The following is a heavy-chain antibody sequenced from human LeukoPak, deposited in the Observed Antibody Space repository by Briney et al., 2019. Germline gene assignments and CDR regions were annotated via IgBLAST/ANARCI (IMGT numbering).Heavy chain of an antibody. Sequence: VASVKVSCKASGYTFTSYDINWVRQATGQGLEWMGWMNPNSGNTGYAQKFQGRVTMTRNTSISTAYMELSSLRSEDTAVYYCARSRDIVVVPALKNLRKHYYYYMDVWGKGTTVTVSS. CDR3: ARSRDIVVVPALKNLRKHYYYYMDV. CDR1: GYTFTSYD. V-gene: IGHV1-8*01. D-gene: IGHD2-2*01. J-gene: IGHJ6*03. CDR2: MNPNSGNT.